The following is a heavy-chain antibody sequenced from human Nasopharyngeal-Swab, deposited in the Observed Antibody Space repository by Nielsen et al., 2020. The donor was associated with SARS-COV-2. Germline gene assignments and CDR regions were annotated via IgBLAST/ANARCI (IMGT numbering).Heavy chain of an antibody. D-gene: IGHD3-16*01. J-gene: IGHJ2*01. CDR3: ARGGSDL. V-gene: IGHV3-30*04. Sequence: GGSLRPSCAASGFTFSRYAMHWVRQAPGKGLEWVAVISYDGSNKYYADSVKGRFTISRDNSKNTLYLQMNSLRAEDTAVYYCARGGSDLWGRGTLVTVSS. CDR1: GFTFSRYA. CDR2: ISYDGSNK.